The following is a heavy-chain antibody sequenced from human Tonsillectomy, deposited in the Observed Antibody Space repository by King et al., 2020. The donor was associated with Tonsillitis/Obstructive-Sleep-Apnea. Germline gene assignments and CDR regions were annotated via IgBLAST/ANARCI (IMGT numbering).Heavy chain of an antibody. Sequence: QLVQSGAEVRTPGASVKVSCKASGYTFTSHSIHWVRQAPGQRLEWMGWIIAGNGATSYSPRFQGRVTITRDTSASTAYMELSSLDSEDTAVYYCARELSRGGNFDYWGQGTLVTVSS. CDR1: GYTFTSHS. CDR2: IIAGNGAT. J-gene: IGHJ4*02. V-gene: IGHV1-3*01. CDR3: ARELSRGGNFDY. D-gene: IGHD2-15*01.